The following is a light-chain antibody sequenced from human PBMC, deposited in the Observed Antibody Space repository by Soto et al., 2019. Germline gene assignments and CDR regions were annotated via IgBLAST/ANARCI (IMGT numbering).Light chain of an antibody. CDR1: QGISNS. Sequence: DIQMTQSPSSLSASVGDRVTITCWASQGISNSLAWYQQKPGKVPKSLIYAASNLQNGVPSKFSGSGSGTDFTLTISSLQPEDFATYYCQQYKSYPFTFGGGTKVEIK. CDR2: AAS. J-gene: IGKJ4*01. CDR3: QQYKSYPFT. V-gene: IGKV1-16*02.